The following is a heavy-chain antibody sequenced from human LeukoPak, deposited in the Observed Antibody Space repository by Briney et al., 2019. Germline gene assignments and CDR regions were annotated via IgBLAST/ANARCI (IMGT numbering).Heavy chain of an antibody. D-gene: IGHD3-22*01. J-gene: IGHJ2*01. V-gene: IGHV3-74*01. CDR1: GFTFSSYW. CDR2: INRDGSST. Sequence: GGSLRLSCAASGFTFSSYWMHWVRQAPGKGLVWVSRINRDGSSTSYADSGKGRFTVSRDNAKNSLYRQMNSLRAEDTAVYYCARSRQHHYESSGNYKIFNWYFDLWGRGTLVTVSS. CDR3: ARSRQHHYESSGNYKIFNWYFDL.